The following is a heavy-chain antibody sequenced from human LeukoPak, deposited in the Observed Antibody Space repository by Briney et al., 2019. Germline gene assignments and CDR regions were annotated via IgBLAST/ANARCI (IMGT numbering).Heavy chain of an antibody. Sequence: GGSLRLSCAASGFTFSSYSMNWVRQAPGKGLEWVSSISSSSSYIYYADSVKGRFTISRDNAKNSLYLQMNSLRAEDTAVYYCARDPRPAWFGSDEAFDIWGQGTMVTVSS. J-gene: IGHJ3*02. CDR1: GFTFSSYS. CDR3: ARDPRPAWFGSDEAFDI. D-gene: IGHD3-10*01. V-gene: IGHV3-21*01. CDR2: ISSSSSYI.